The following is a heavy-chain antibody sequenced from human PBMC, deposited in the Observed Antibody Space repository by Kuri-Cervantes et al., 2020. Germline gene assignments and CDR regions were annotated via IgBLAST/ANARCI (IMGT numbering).Heavy chain of an antibody. Sequence: GESLKISCAASGFTVSSNYMSWVRAAPGKGLEWVGSIKEDGSENSYVDSVKGRFTISRDNAKNSLYLQMNGLRAEDTAVYYCAKWPLAPKLYLFDYWGQGTLVTVSS. V-gene: IGHV3-7*01. CDR2: IKEDGSEN. CDR3: AKWPLAPKLYLFDY. CDR1: GFTVSSNY. D-gene: IGHD2-2*01. J-gene: IGHJ4*02.